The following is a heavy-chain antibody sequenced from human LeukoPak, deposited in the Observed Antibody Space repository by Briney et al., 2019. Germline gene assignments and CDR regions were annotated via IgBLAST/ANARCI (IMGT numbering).Heavy chain of an antibody. J-gene: IGHJ4*02. D-gene: IGHD3-9*01. CDR3: ARYYDILTGPEADY. CDR1: GGSISSYY. Sequence: SETLSLTCSVSGGSISSYYWSWIRQPPGKGLEWIGYIYYSGSTNYNPSLKSRVTISVDTSKNQFSLKLSSVTAADTAVYYCARYYDILTGPEADYWGQGTLVTVSS. V-gene: IGHV4-59*08. CDR2: IYYSGST.